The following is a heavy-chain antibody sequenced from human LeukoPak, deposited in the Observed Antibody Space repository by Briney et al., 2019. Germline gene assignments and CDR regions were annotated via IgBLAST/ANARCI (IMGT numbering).Heavy chain of an antibody. CDR1: GGSISGYH. J-gene: IGHJ6*03. CDR3: ARAQYYYYYYMDV. CDR2: IFYTGNA. Sequence: PSETLSLTCTVSGGSISGYHWNWIRQSPGKGLEWIANIFYTGNADYNPSLKSRVTISVDTSKNQFSLKLSSVTAADTAVYYCARAQYYYYYYMDVWGKGTTVTVSS. V-gene: IGHV4-59*08.